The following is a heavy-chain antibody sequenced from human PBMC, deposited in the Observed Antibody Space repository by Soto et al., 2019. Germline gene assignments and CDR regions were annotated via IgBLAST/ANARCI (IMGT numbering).Heavy chain of an antibody. CDR1: GFTFSSYG. Sequence: EVQQLESGGGLVQPGGSLRLSCAASGFTFSSYGMSWVRQAPGKGLEWVSAISGSGGSTYNAHSVKGRFTMSRDHSKNPLSLQMNSLRAEHTAVYYVAKIEGNSSGWYLHWGQGTLVTVSS. CDR3: AKIEGNSSGWYLH. V-gene: IGHV3-23*01. J-gene: IGHJ4*02. CDR2: ISGSGGST. D-gene: IGHD6-19*01.